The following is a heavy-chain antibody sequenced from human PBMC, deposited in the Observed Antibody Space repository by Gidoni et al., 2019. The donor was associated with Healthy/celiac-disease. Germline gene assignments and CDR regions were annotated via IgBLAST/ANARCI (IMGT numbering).Heavy chain of an antibody. V-gene: IGHV4-34*01. D-gene: IGHD6-19*01. J-gene: IGHJ6*02. CDR1: GGSFSGYY. Sequence: QVQLQQWGAGLLKPSETLSLTCAVYGGSFSGYYWSWIRQPPGKGLEWIGEINHSGSTNYNPSLKSRVTISVDTSKNQFSLKLSSVTAADTAVYYCASGLSRIAVTRYGMDVWGQGTTVTVSS. CDR3: ASGLSRIAVTRYGMDV. CDR2: INHSGST.